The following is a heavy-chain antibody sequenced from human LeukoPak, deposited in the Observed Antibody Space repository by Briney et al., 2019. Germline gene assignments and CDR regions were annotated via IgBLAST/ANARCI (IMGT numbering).Heavy chain of an antibody. D-gene: IGHD3-10*01. V-gene: IGHV4-59*01. CDR1: GGSISSYY. CDR3: ARMGRGVISTNWFDP. CDR2: IYYSGST. Sequence: SETLSLTCTVSGGSISSYYWSWIRQPPGKGLEWIGYIYYSGSTNYNPSLKSRVTISVDTSKNQFSLKLSSVTAADTAVYYCARMGRGVISTNWFDPWGQGTLVTVSS. J-gene: IGHJ5*02.